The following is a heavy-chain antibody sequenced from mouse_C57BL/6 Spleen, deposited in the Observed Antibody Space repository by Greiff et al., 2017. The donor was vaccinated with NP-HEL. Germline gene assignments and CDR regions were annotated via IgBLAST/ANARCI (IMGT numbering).Heavy chain of an antibody. J-gene: IGHJ4*01. V-gene: IGHV1-22*01. CDR1: GYTFTDYN. CDR2: INPNNGGT. CDR3: ARVDGTRDYYAMDY. D-gene: IGHD1-1*01. Sequence: EVQLVESGPELVKPGASVKMSCKASGYTFTDYNMHWVKQSHGKSLEWIGYINPNNGGTSYNQKFKGKATLTVNKSSSTAYMELRSLTSEDSAVYYCARVDGTRDYYAMDYWGQGTSVTVSS.